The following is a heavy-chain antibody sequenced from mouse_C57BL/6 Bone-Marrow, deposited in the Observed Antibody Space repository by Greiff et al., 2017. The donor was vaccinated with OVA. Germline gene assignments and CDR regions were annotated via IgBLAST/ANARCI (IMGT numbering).Heavy chain of an antibody. CDR1: GYTFTSYW. Sequence: QVQLKQPGTELVKPGASVKLSCKASGYTFTSYWMHWVKQRPGQGLEWIGNINPSNGGTNYYEKFKSKATLTVDKSSSTAYMQLSSLTSEDSAVYYCARRYYGSSLYWYFDVWGTGTTVTVSS. V-gene: IGHV1-53*01. CDR2: INPSNGGT. CDR3: ARRYYGSSLYWYFDV. J-gene: IGHJ1*03. D-gene: IGHD1-1*01.